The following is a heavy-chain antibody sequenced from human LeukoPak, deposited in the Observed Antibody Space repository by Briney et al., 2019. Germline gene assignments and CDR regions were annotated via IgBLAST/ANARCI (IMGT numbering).Heavy chain of an antibody. Sequence: PGGSLRLSCAASAFTFSSYWMHWVRQGPGKGLMWVARINSDGTTTTYADSVKGRFTISRDNARNTLYLQMNSLTADDTAVYYCARGYYSGSRIDYWGQGTLVTVSS. CDR1: AFTFSSYW. V-gene: IGHV3-74*01. CDR3: ARGYYSGSRIDY. J-gene: IGHJ4*02. CDR2: INSDGTTT. D-gene: IGHD6-13*01.